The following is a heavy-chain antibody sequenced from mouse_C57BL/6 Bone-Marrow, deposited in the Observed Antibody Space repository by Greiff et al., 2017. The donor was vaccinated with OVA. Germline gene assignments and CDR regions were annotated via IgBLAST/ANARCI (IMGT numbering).Heavy chain of an antibody. CDR1: GYTFTSYG. J-gene: IGHJ1*03. CDR2: IYPRSGNT. CDR3: ATYYYGSSRYFDV. V-gene: IGHV1-81*01. Sequence: VKLQESGAELARPGASVKLSCKASGYTFTSYGISWVKQRTGQGLEWIGEIYPRSGNTYYNEKFKGKATLTADKSSSTAYMELRSLTSEDSAVYFCATYYYGSSRYFDVWGTGTTVTVSS. D-gene: IGHD1-1*01.